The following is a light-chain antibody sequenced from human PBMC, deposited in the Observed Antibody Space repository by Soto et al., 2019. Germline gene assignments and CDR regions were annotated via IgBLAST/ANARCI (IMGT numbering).Light chain of an antibody. CDR3: QQTNSFPIT. Sequence: DVQVTQSPSFVSASVGDRVTITCRASQGIGTWLAWYQQKPGKAPSLLIYGATDLQSGVPSRFSGSGLGTHFSLTIFSLQPEDFATCYCQQTNSFPITFGQGTRLEI. CDR1: QGIGTW. V-gene: IGKV1D-12*01. J-gene: IGKJ5*01. CDR2: GAT.